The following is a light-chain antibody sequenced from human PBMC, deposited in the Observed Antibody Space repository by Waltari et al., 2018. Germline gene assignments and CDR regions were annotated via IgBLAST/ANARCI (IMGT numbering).Light chain of an antibody. J-gene: IGKJ1*01. CDR2: GAS. V-gene: IGKV3D-15*01. CDR3: QQYRNWPPWT. CDR1: LSVSSN. Sequence: ELVLTQSPATLSVPPGERATLSCTASLSVSSNLAWYQQQPGQAPRPLIYGASTRATGSPARFSGSGSGTEVTLTISSLQSEDFAVYYCQQYRNWPPWTFGQGTKVEIK.